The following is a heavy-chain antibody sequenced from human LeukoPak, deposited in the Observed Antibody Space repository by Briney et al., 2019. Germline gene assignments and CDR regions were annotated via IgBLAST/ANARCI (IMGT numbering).Heavy chain of an antibody. CDR3: AKGSSLRFGESPFDY. CDR2: INRNGGST. Sequence: GGSLRLSCAASGFSFDDYGMNWVRQAPGKGLEWVSGINRNGGSTGYADSVKGRFTISRDNAKNSLYLQMNSLRAEDTALYYCAKGSSLRFGESPFDYWGQGTLVTVSS. J-gene: IGHJ4*02. CDR1: GFSFDDYG. D-gene: IGHD3-10*01. V-gene: IGHV3-20*04.